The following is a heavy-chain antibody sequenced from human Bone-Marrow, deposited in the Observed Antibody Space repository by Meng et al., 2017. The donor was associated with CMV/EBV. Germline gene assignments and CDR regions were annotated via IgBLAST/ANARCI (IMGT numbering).Heavy chain of an antibody. CDR3: TRDSFPRYGSSPSGY. CDR1: GFTFSSYW. Sequence: GGSLRLSCAASGFTFSSYWMHWVRQAPGKGLVWVSRINSDGSSTSYADSVKGRFTISRDNSKNTLFLQMNSLRAEDTSVYYCTRDSFPRYGSSPSGYWGQGTLVTVSS. J-gene: IGHJ4*02. D-gene: IGHD6-13*01. V-gene: IGHV3-74*01. CDR2: INSDGSST.